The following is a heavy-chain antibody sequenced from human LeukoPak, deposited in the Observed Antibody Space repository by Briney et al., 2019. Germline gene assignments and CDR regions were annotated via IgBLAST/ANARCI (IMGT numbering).Heavy chain of an antibody. CDR1: GYTFTGYY. CDR3: AHSDRGYCSGGSCYEFDP. J-gene: IGHJ5*02. D-gene: IGHD2-15*01. V-gene: IGHV1-69*02. CDR2: IIPILGIA. Sequence: GASVKVSCKASGYTFTGYYMHWVRQAPGQGLEWMGRIIPILGIANYAQKFQGRVTITADKSTSTAYMELSSLRSEDTAVYYCAHSDRGYCSGGSCYEFDPWGQGTLVTVSS.